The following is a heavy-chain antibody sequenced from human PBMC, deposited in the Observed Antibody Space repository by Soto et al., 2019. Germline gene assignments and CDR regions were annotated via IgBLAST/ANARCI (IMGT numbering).Heavy chain of an antibody. CDR1: GFTFSSYG. CDR3: ANGHFDY. V-gene: IGHV3-30*18. CDR2: ISYDGSNK. Sequence: GGSLRLSCAASGFTFSSYGMHWVRQAPGKGLEWVAVISYDGSNKYYADSVKGRFTISRDNSKNTLYLQMNSLRAEDTAVYYCANGHFDYWGHGTLVTVSS. J-gene: IGHJ4*01.